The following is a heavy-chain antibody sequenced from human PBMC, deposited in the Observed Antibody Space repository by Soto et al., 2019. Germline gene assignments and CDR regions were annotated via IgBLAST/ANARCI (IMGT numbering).Heavy chain of an antibody. D-gene: IGHD6-19*01. CDR2: IFSNDEK. V-gene: IGHV2-26*01. CDR3: ARIVDSGWYEIED. J-gene: IGHJ4*02. CDR1: GFSLSNARMG. Sequence: QVTLKESGPVLVKPTEPLTLTCTVSGFSLSNARMGVSWIRQPPGKALEWLAHIFSNDEKSYSTSLKSRLTITKDTSKSQVVLTMTNMDPVDTATYYCARIVDSGWYEIEDWGQGTLVTVSS.